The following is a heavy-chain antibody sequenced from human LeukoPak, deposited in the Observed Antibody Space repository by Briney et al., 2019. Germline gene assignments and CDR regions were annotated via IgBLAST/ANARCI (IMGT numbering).Heavy chain of an antibody. CDR3: ARGVAAAGDYYGMDV. CDR1: GGTFSSYA. D-gene: IGHD6-13*01. J-gene: IGHJ6*02. CDR2: IIPIFGTA. Sequence: SVKVSCKASGGTFSSYAISWVRQAPGQGLEWMGGIIPIFGTANYAQKFQGRVTITADESTSTAYMELSSLRSEDTAVYYCARGVAAAGDYYGMDVWAKGPRSPSP. V-gene: IGHV1-69*01.